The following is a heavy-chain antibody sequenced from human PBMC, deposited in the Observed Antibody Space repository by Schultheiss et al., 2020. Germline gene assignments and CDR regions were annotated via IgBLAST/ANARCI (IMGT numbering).Heavy chain of an antibody. J-gene: IGHJ4*02. Sequence: SETLSLTCTVSGGSISSYYWGWIRQPPGKGLEWIGYIYYSGSTNYNPSLTSRVTISVDTFKNQFSLKLNSVTAADTAVYYCARVSLDSGSYYTYYWGQGTLVTVSS. V-gene: IGHV4-59*08. CDR1: GGSISSYY. D-gene: IGHD1-26*01. CDR3: ARVSLDSGSYYTYY. CDR2: IYYSGST.